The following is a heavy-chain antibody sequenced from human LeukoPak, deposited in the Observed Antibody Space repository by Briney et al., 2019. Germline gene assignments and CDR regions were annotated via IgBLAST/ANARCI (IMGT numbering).Heavy chain of an antibody. CDR2: IKQDASQE. J-gene: IGHJ4*02. D-gene: IGHD3-3*01. V-gene: IGHV3-7*01. CDR3: ARGVVYPTWSGPHWSVY. CDR1: GFTFSSYW. Sequence: GGSLRLSCAASGFTFSSYWMSWVRQAPGKGPEWVAHIKQDASQEDHVDSVKGRFTISRDNAKNSLYLQMNSLRAEDTAVYYCARGVVYPTWSGPHWSVYWGQGTLVTVSS.